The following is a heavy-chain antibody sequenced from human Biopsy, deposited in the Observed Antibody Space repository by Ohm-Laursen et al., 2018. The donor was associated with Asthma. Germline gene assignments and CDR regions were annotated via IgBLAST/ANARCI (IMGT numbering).Heavy chain of an antibody. V-gene: IGHV3-53*01. D-gene: IGHD6-19*01. J-gene: IGHJ4*02. CDR1: GFAVSRDH. CDR3: ARDSYSSGLYDDFES. CDR2: IYSGGTS. Sequence: SLRLSCAASGFAVSRDHMFWARQAPGKGLEWVSVIYSGGTSHTADSVRGRFTISRDYSKNTLYLQMHSLRAEDTAVYYCARDSYSSGLYDDFESWSQGTLVTVSS.